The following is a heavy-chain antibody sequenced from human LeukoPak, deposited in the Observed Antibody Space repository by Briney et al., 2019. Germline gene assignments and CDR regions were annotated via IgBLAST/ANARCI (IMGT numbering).Heavy chain of an antibody. Sequence: GGSLRLSCAASGFTFSSYSMNWVRQAPGKGLEWVSAISGSGGSTYYADSVKGRFTISRDNSKNTLFLQMNSLRAEDTALYYCAKGSSGYFVDLWGQGTLVTVSS. CDR2: ISGSGGST. CDR3: AKGSSGYFVDL. CDR1: GFTFSSYS. D-gene: IGHD3-22*01. V-gene: IGHV3-23*01. J-gene: IGHJ5*02.